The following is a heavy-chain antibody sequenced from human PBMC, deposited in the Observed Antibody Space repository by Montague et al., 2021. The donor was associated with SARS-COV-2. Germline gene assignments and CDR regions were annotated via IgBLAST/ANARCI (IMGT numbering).Heavy chain of an antibody. J-gene: IGHJ4*02. V-gene: IGHV4-39*07. CDR3: ARGGYSGYWDY. CDR1: GGSISSSSYY. D-gene: IGHD5-12*01. CDR2: IYYSGST. Sequence: TLSLTCTVSGGSISSSSYYWGWIRQPPGKGLEWIGSIYYSGSTYYNPSLKSRVTISVDTSKNQFSLKLSSVTAANTAVYYCARGGYSGYWDYWGQGTLVTVSS.